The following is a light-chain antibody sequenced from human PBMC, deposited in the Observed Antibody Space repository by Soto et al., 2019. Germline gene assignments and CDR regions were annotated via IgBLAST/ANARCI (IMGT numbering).Light chain of an antibody. J-gene: IGKJ2*01. CDR1: QSVSSN. Sequence: EIVMTQSPATLSVSPGERATLSCRASQSVSSNLAWYQLKPGQAPRLLIYGASTRATGVPDRFSGSGSGTEFTLTISNLQSEDFAVYYCQQYNNWLYTSGQGTKVDI. CDR3: QQYNNWLYT. V-gene: IGKV3-15*01. CDR2: GAS.